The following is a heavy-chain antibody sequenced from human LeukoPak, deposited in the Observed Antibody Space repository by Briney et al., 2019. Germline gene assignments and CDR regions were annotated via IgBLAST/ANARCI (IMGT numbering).Heavy chain of an antibody. D-gene: IGHD5-12*01. CDR3: AAWTDRGYSY. J-gene: IGHJ4*02. Sequence: GGSLRLSCAASGFTFKTYWMSWVRQPPGKGLEWVANIKQDGSDKYYVDSVKGRLTMSRDNAQSSLHLQMNSLRVEDTAFYYCAAWTDRGYSYWGQGVLVTVSS. V-gene: IGHV3-7*01. CDR2: IKQDGSDK. CDR1: GFTFKTYW.